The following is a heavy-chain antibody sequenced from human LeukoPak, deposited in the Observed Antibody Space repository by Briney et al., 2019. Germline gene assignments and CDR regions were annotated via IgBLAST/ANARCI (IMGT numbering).Heavy chain of an antibody. D-gene: IGHD3-10*01. V-gene: IGHV3-21*01. CDR2: ISSSSSYI. CDR1: GFTFSSYS. Sequence: GGSLILSCAASGFTFSSYSMNWVRQAPGNGLEWVSSISSSSSYIYYADSVKGRFTISRDNAKNSLYLQMNSLRAEDTAVYYCASWGHYGSGNFDYWGQGTLVTVSS. J-gene: IGHJ4*02. CDR3: ASWGHYGSGNFDY.